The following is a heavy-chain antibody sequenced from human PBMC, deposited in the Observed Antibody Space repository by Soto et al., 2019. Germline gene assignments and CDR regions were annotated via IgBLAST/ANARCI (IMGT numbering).Heavy chain of an antibody. CDR3: ARDGSSSSWPNWFDP. CDR1: GDSVSSNSAA. Sequence: QVQLQQSGPGLVKPSQTLSLTCAISGDSVSSNSAAWNWIRESPSRGLEWLGRQYYRSKWNNDYAVSVKSRITITPDTPNDQSSLQLNTVTREDTAVYYCARDGSSSSWPNWFDPWGQGTLVTVSS. CDR2: QYYRSKWNN. D-gene: IGHD6-13*01. J-gene: IGHJ5*02. V-gene: IGHV6-1*01.